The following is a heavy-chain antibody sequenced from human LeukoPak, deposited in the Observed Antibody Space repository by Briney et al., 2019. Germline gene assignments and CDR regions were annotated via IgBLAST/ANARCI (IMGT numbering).Heavy chain of an antibody. CDR1: GGTFSSYA. V-gene: IGHV1-69*13. CDR2: IIPIFGTA. Sequence: SVKVSCKASGGTFSSYAISWVRQAPGQGLEWMGEIIPIFGTANYAQKFQGRVTITADESTSTAYMELSSLRSEDTAVYYCARGARLFSGGSLGGGFDPWGQGTLVTVSS. D-gene: IGHD2-15*01. CDR3: ARGARLFSGGSLGGGFDP. J-gene: IGHJ5*02.